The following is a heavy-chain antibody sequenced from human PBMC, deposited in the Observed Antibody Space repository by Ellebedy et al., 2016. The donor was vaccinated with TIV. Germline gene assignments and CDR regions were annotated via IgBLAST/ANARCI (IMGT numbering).Heavy chain of an antibody. Sequence: MPSETLSLTCTVSGGSVSNSGYYWGWIRQPPGKGLEWIGSVYYSGSTYCNPSLKSRVTKSVDTSKNQFSLKLTSVTAADAAVYYCARQGHSSGWYVGEYYFDYWGQGTLVTVSS. CDR3: ARQGHSSGWYVGEYYFDY. CDR1: GGSVSNSGYY. CDR2: VYYSGST. D-gene: IGHD6-19*01. J-gene: IGHJ4*02. V-gene: IGHV4-39*01.